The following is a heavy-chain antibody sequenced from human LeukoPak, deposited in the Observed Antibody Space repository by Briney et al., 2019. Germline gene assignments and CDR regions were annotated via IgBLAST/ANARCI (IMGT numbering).Heavy chain of an antibody. V-gene: IGHV1-69*04. CDR2: IIPILGIA. J-gene: IGHJ4*02. D-gene: IGHD5-18*01. CDR3: ATGHQGYSYGYGY. CDR1: GGTFSSYA. Sequence: GASVKVSCKASGGTFSSYAISWVRQAPGQGLEWMGRIIPILGIANYAQKFQGRVTITADKSTSTAYMELSSLRSEDTAVYYCATGHQGYSYGYGYWGQGTLVTVSS.